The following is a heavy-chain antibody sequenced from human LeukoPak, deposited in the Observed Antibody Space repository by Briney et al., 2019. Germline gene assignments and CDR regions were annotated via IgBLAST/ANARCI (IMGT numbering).Heavy chain of an antibody. J-gene: IGHJ4*02. V-gene: IGHV3-7*01. CDR1: GFTFSSSW. CDR2: IKFDGSAK. D-gene: IGHD4-11*01. Sequence: GGSLRLSCTVSGFTFSSSWMSWVRQAPGKGLEWVADIKFDGSAKFFVDSVKGRFTISRDNSKNTLYLQMNSLRAEDTAVYYCAAMTSVTTGDYWGQGTLVTVSS. CDR3: AAMTSVTTGDY.